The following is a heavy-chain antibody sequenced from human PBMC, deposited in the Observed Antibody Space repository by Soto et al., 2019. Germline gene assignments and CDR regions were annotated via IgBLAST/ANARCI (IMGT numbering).Heavy chain of an antibody. CDR2: ISGSGGST. V-gene: IGHV3-23*01. CDR1: GFTFSSYA. D-gene: IGHD6-19*01. Sequence: EVQLLESGGGLVQPGGSLRLSCAASGFTFSSYAMSWVRQAPGKGLEWVSAISGSGGSTYYADSVKGRFTISRDNSKNTRYLQMNSLRAEDTAVYYCAKLPGYSSGWNWYFDLWGRGTLVTVSS. CDR3: AKLPGYSSGWNWYFDL. J-gene: IGHJ2*01.